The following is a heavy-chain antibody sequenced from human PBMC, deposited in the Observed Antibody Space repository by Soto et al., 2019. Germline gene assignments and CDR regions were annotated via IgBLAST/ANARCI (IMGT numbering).Heavy chain of an antibody. CDR2: ISSSGSYI. V-gene: IGHV3-21*01. J-gene: IGHJ4*02. Sequence: EVQLVESGGGLVKPGGSLRLSCAASGFTFSSYSMNWVRQAPGKGLEWVSSISSSGSYIYYEDSVKGRFTISRDNAKNSLYLQMNSLRAEDTAVYSCARDDYGDANFDYWGQGTLVTVSS. D-gene: IGHD4-17*01. CDR1: GFTFSSYS. CDR3: ARDDYGDANFDY.